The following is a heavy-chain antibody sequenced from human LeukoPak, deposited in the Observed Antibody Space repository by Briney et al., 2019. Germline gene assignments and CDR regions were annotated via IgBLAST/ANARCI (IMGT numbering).Heavy chain of an antibody. CDR3: ARVIWTVVTPGSDAFDI. Sequence: PGRSLSLSCAASGFTFEYYAMHWVRPAPGKGLEWVSGISWNSGSIGYADSVKGRFTISRDNAKNSLYLQMNSLRAEDTAVYYCARVIWTVVTPGSDAFDIWGQGTMVSVSS. J-gene: IGHJ3*02. D-gene: IGHD4-23*01. V-gene: IGHV3-9*01. CDR1: GFTFEYYA. CDR2: ISWNSGSI.